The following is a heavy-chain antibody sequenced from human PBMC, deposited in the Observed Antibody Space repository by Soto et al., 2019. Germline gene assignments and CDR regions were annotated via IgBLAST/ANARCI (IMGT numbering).Heavy chain of an antibody. CDR1: GFTFSSYG. V-gene: IGHV3-30*18. Sequence: TGGSLRLSCAASGFTFSSYGMDWVRQAPGKGLEWVSFISYDGRNKDYADSVKGRFTISRDSSKNTLYLQMNSLRAEDTAVYYCAKDQVTSGWYKWSWFGPWGQGTLVTVSS. J-gene: IGHJ5*02. D-gene: IGHD6-19*01. CDR2: ISYDGRNK. CDR3: AKDQVTSGWYKWSWFGP.